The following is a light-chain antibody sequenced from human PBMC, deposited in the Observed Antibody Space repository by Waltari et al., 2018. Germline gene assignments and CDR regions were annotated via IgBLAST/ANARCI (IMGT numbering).Light chain of an antibody. V-gene: IGLV2-11*01. Sequence: QSALTQPRSVSGSPGQSVTISCIGTSSDVGAYNYVPWYQQHPGRVPKLMIYDVTKRPSGVPDRFSGSKSGNTASLTISGLQAEDEADYYCCSYAGSYSLIFGGGTKLTVL. J-gene: IGLJ2*01. CDR3: CSYAGSYSLI. CDR2: DVT. CDR1: SSDVGAYNY.